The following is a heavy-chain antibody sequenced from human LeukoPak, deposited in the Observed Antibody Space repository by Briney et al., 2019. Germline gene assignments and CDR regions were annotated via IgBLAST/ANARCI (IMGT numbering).Heavy chain of an antibody. CDR3: ARGGGYYYFDY. J-gene: IGHJ4*02. D-gene: IGHD3-22*01. CDR1: GPTFSNYW. V-gene: IGHV3-7*01. CDR2: IKEDGSEK. Sequence: GGSLRLSCAASGPTFSNYWMSWVRQAPGKGLEWVANIKEDGSEKYYVGSVKGRFTISRDNAKNSLYLQMNSLRAEDTAVYYCARGGGYYYFDYWGQGTLVTVSS.